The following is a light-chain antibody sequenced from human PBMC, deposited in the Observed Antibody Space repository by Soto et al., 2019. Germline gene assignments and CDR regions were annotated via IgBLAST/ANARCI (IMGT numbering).Light chain of an antibody. V-gene: IGLV2-14*03. Sequence: SVLTQPASVSGYPGQSITISCNGTSSDIGGYNFVSWYQQHPDKGPKLMIYDVSNRPSGVSNRFSGSKSGNTASLTISGLQAEDEADYYCSSYTSSSTPYVFGTGTKVTVL. CDR1: SSDIGGYNF. J-gene: IGLJ1*01. CDR2: DVS. CDR3: SSYTSSSTPYV.